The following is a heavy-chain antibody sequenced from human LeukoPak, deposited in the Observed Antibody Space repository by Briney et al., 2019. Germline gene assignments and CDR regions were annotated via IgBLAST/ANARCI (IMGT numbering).Heavy chain of an antibody. J-gene: IGHJ4*02. Sequence: GGSLRLSCAASGFTFSSYGMHWVRQAPGKGLEWVAVIWYDGSNKYYADSVKGRFTISRDNSKNTLYLQMNSLRAEDTAVYYCARDGELAVAGTPQDFDYWGQGTLVTASS. V-gene: IGHV3-33*01. CDR1: GFTFSSYG. CDR3: ARDGELAVAGTPQDFDY. CDR2: IWYDGSNK. D-gene: IGHD6-19*01.